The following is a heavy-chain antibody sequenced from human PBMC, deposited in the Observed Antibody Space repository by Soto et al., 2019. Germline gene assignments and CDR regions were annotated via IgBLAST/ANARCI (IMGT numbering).Heavy chain of an antibody. J-gene: IGHJ6*02. Sequence: ASLKVSCKASGYSFTSYGISWVRQANGQGLEWMGWISAYNGNTNYAQKLQGRVTMTTDTSTSTAYMELRSLRSDDTAVYFFARDTDTDYYYSVMDVWGQGTTVTVS. CDR1: GYSFTSYG. D-gene: IGHD5-18*01. CDR2: ISAYNGNT. V-gene: IGHV1-18*04. CDR3: ARDTDTDYYYSVMDV.